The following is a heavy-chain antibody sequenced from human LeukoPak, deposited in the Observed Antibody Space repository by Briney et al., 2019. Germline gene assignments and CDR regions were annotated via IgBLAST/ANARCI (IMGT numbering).Heavy chain of an antibody. J-gene: IGHJ6*02. V-gene: IGHV3-48*02. CDR3: VRDSQDYSNYYYYYYGMDV. CDR2: ISSSRSTI. Sequence: GGSLRLSCAASGFTFSTYSMNWVRQAPGKGLEWVSYISSSRSTIYYADSVKGRFTVSRDNSKNSLFLQMNTLRDEDTAVYYCVRDSQDYSNYYYYYYGMDVWGQGTTVTVSS. CDR1: GFTFSTYS. D-gene: IGHD4-11*01.